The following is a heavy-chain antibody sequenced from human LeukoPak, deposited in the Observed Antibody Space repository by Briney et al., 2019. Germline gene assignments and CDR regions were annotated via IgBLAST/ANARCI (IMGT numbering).Heavy chain of an antibody. J-gene: IGHJ1*01. CDR1: GGSLSGYY. Sequence: SETLSLTCAIHGGSLSGYYWSWIRQPPGKGLEWIGTIYYSGRTYYSPSLKSRVTMSVDPSNNQFSLNLRSVTAADTALYYCARRRYYDGSGYLEWGQGTLLSVSS. V-gene: IGHV4-34*01. D-gene: IGHD3-22*01. CDR3: ARRRYYDGSGYLE. CDR2: IYYSGRT.